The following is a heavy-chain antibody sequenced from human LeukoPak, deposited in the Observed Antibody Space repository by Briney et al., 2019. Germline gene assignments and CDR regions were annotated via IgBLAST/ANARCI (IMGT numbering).Heavy chain of an antibody. V-gene: IGHV1-8*02. CDR3: AKDRTRSSWYSNVRGYFDY. Sequence: GASVTVSCKASVYTFSSYDINWVRQATGQGLEWMGWMNPNSGNTAYAQKFQGRVTMSRDTSISTAYMELSSLRSEDTAVYYCAKDRTRSSWYSNVRGYFDYWGQGTLVTVSS. J-gene: IGHJ4*02. CDR2: MNPNSGNT. CDR1: VYTFSSYD. D-gene: IGHD6-13*01.